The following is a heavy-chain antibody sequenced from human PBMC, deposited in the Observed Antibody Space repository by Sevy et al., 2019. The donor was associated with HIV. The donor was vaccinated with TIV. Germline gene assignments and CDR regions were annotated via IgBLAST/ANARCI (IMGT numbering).Heavy chain of an antibody. D-gene: IGHD3-22*01. V-gene: IGHV3-66*01. CDR2: IDRDGSA. J-gene: IGHJ6*02. CDR3: ARDRYYDASGYYYYYYGMDV. Sequence: GGSLRLSCAASGFTVSDNYMAWVRLAPGKGLKWVSLIDRDGSAYYADSVKGRFTISRDNVKNTLYLQINALRAEDTGLYFCARDRYYDASGYYYYYYGMDVWGQGTTVTVSS. CDR1: GFTVSDNY.